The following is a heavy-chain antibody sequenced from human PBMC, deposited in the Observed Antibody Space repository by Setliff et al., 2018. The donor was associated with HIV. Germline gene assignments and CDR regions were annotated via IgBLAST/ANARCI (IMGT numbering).Heavy chain of an antibody. CDR1: GGAFSDYG. D-gene: IGHD3-10*01. Sequence: SVKVSCKASGGAFSDYGVSWVRQAPGEGLEWMGTIIPLLGTANYAQKFQGRLTITADEPRRIAYMQLSSLSPEDTAIFYCAREVPSNTGSYYKKYWGQGTLVTVSS. CDR2: IIPLLGTA. CDR3: AREVPSNTGSYYKKY. J-gene: IGHJ4*02. V-gene: IGHV1-69*11.